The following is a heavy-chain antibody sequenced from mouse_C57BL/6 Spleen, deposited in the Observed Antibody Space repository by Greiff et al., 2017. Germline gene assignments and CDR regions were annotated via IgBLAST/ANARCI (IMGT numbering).Heavy chain of an antibody. CDR2: IHTNSGST. Sequence: VQLQQPGAELVKPGASVKLSCKASGYTFTSYWMHWVKQRPGQGLEWIGMIHTNSGSTNYNERVKSKATLTVDKSSSTAYMQLSSLTSEDSAVYYCAKFYYDYDGGFAYWGQGTLVTFSA. J-gene: IGHJ3*01. V-gene: IGHV1-64*01. CDR1: GYTFTSYW. CDR3: AKFYYDYDGGFAY. D-gene: IGHD2-4*01.